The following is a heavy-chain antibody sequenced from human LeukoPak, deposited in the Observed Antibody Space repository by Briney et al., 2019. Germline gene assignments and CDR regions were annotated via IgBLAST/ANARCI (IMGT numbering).Heavy chain of an antibody. CDR2: IYSGGST. CDR3: ARGAGAVTTPFDY. V-gene: IGHV3-53*01. CDR1: GFTVSSNY. Sequence: QPGGSPRLSCAASGFTVSSNYMSWVRQAPGKGLEWVSVIYSGGSTYYADSVKGRFTISRDNSKNTLYLQMNSLRAEDTAVYYCARGAGAVTTPFDYWGQGTLVTVSS. D-gene: IGHD4-11*01. J-gene: IGHJ4*02.